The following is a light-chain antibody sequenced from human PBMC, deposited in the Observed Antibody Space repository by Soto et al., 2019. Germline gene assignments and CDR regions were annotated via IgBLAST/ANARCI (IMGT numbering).Light chain of an antibody. J-gene: IGLJ1*01. V-gene: IGLV2-14*01. CDR3: SSYSSSSTDV. CDR1: RSDVGGYNY. CDR2: EVS. Sequence: QSALTQPASVSGSPGQSITISCTGSRSDVGGYNYVSWSQQHPGKAPRLMIYEVSNRPSGVSNRFSGSKSGNTASLTISGLQAEDEADYYCSSYSSSSTDVFGTGTKLTVL.